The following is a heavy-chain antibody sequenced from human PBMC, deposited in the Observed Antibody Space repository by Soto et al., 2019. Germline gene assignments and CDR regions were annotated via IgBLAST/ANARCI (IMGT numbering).Heavy chain of an antibody. Sequence: SETLSLTCTVSGGSVSSGSYYWSWIRQPPGKGLEWIGYIYYSGSTNYSPSLKSRVTISVDTSKNQFSLKLSSVTAADTAVYYCARDKVSAAALYYWGQGTLVTVS. V-gene: IGHV4-61*01. CDR1: GGSVSSGSYY. J-gene: IGHJ4*02. D-gene: IGHD6-13*01. CDR2: IYYSGST. CDR3: ARDKVSAAALYY.